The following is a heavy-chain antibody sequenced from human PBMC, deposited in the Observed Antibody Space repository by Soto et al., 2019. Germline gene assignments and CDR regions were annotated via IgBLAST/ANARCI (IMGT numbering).Heavy chain of an antibody. V-gene: IGHV4-34*01. CDR2: INHSGST. Sequence: CLTCAVYGGSFSGYYWSWIRQPPGKGLEWIGEINHSGSTNYNPSLKSRVTISVDTSKNQFSLKLSSVTAADTAVYYCARGLGSSSSFYYYYGMDVWGQGTTVTVSS. CDR1: GGSFSGYY. J-gene: IGHJ6*02. D-gene: IGHD6-6*01. CDR3: ARGLGSSSSFYYYYGMDV.